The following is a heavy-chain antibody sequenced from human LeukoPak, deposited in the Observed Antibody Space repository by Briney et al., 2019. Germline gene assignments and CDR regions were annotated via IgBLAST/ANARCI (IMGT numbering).Heavy chain of an antibody. CDR2: IYPGDSDT. CDR1: GYSFTSYW. Sequence: GESLKISCKGSGYSFTSYWIGWVRQMPGKGLKWMGIIYPGDSDTRYSPSFQGQVTISADKSISTAYLQWSSLKASDTAMYYCARQLGGVAAPPICYYYYGMDVWGQGTTVTVSS. CDR3: ARQLGGVAAPPICYYYYGMDV. J-gene: IGHJ6*02. D-gene: IGHD6-6*01. V-gene: IGHV5-51*01.